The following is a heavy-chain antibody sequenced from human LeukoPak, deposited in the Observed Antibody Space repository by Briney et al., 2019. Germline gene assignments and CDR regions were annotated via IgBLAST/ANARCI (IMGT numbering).Heavy chain of an antibody. V-gene: IGHV4-39*01. CDR1: GGSISSSSCY. J-gene: IGHJ3*02. Sequence: SETLSLTCTVSGGSISSSSCYWGWIRQPPGKGLEWIGSIYYSGSTYYNPSLKSRVTISVDTSKNQFSLKLSSVTAADTAVYYCAGLDWGTDAFDIWGQGTMVTVSS. CDR2: IYYSGST. D-gene: IGHD3/OR15-3a*01. CDR3: AGLDWGTDAFDI.